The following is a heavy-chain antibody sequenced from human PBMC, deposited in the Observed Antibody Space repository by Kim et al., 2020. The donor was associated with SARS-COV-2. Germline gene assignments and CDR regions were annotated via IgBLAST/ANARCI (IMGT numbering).Heavy chain of an antibody. CDR2: IYYSGST. D-gene: IGHD3-22*01. J-gene: IGHJ4*02. Sequence: SETLSLTCTVSGGSISSSSYYWGWIRQPPGKGLEWIGSIYYSGSTYYNPSLKSRVTISVDTSKNQFSLKLSSVTAADTAVYYCARLVYYYDSSGYYYDWFWGYWGQGTLVTVSS. CDR3: ARLVYYYDSSGYYYDWFWGY. CDR1: GGSISSSSYY. V-gene: IGHV4-39*01.